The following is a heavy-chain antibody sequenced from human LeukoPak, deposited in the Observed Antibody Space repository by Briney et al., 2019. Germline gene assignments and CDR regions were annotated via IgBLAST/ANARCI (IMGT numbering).Heavy chain of an antibody. V-gene: IGHV1-2*02. CDR1: GYTFTGYY. J-gene: IGHJ3*02. CDR2: INPNSGGT. D-gene: IGHD2-15*01. CDR3: ARFRDCSGGSCYYDAFDI. Sequence: ASVKASCKASGYTFTGYYMHWVRQAPGQGLEWMGWINPNSGGTNYAQKFQGRVTMTRDTSISTAYMELSRLRSDDTAVYYCARFRDCSGGSCYYDAFDIWGQGTMVTVSS.